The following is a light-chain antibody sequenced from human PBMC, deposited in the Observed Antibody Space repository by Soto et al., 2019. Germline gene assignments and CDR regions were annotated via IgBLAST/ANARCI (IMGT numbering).Light chain of an antibody. CDR3: QQYGSSPPLT. Sequence: EIVLTQSPGTLSLSPGERATLSCRASQSVSSSYLAWYQQKPGQAPRLLIYGASSRATGIPDRFSGSGSGTDFTLTISRLEPEDVAVYYYQQYGSSPPLTFGGGTKVEIK. CDR2: GAS. V-gene: IGKV3-20*01. CDR1: QSVSSSY. J-gene: IGKJ4*01.